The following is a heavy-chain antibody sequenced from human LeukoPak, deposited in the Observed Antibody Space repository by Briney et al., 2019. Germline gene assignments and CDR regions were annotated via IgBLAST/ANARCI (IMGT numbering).Heavy chain of an antibody. D-gene: IGHD4-11*01. CDR3: ARGRETYSFPVDY. CDR2: INHRGST. Sequence: SETLSLTYAVYGGSLSNYFWNWIRQSPGKGLEWIGEINHRGSTNHNPSLKSRVSISIDTSKNQFSLRLSSVTAADTAIYYCARGRETYSFPVDYWGQGTLVTVSS. CDR1: GGSLSNYF. V-gene: IGHV4-34*01. J-gene: IGHJ4*02.